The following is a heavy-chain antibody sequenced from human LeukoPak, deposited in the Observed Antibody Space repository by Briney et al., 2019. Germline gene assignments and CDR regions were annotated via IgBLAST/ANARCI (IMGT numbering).Heavy chain of an antibody. Sequence: PGGSLRLSCAASGFTFDDYAMHWVRQAPGKGLEWVSGISWNSGRRGYADSVKGRYTISRDNAKNSLYLQMNSLRAEDTALYYCARTYYFDSSGYYSEGNSYYYYMDVWGKGTTVTVSS. V-gene: IGHV3-9*01. CDR2: ISWNSGRR. CDR1: GFTFDDYA. D-gene: IGHD3-22*01. CDR3: ARTYYFDSSGYYSEGNSYYYYMDV. J-gene: IGHJ6*03.